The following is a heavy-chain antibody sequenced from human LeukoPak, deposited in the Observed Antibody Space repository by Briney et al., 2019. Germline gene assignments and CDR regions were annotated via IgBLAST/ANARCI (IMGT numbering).Heavy chain of an antibody. CDR1: GFTFRSSW. D-gene: IGHD3-22*01. CDR3: AKDHLHWSPYDSSGLDY. Sequence: PGGSLRLSCAASGFTFRSSWMHWVRQAPGKGLEWVAVISYDGSNKYYADSVKGRFTISRDNSKNTLYLQMNSLRAEDTAVYYCAKDHLHWSPYDSSGLDYWGQGTLVTVSS. V-gene: IGHV3-30*18. CDR2: ISYDGSNK. J-gene: IGHJ4*02.